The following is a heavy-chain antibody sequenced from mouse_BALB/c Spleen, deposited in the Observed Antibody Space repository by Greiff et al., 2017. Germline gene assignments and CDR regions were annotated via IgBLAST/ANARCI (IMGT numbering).Heavy chain of an antibody. Sequence: EVKVVESGGGLVQPGGSLKLSCAASGFTFSSYGMSWVRQTPDKRLELIATINSNGGSTYYPDSVKGRFTISRDNAKNTLYLQMSSLKSEDTAMYYCAREDYYGNYEFAYWGQGTLVTVSA. CDR2: INSNGGST. CDR1: GFTFSSYG. D-gene: IGHD2-1*01. V-gene: IGHV5-6-3*01. J-gene: IGHJ3*01. CDR3: AREDYYGNYEFAY.